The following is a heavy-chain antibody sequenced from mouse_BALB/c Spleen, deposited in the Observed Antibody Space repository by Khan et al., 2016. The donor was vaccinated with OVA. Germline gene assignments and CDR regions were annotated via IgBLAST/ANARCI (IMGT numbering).Heavy chain of an antibody. CDR1: GFSLNNYS. D-gene: IGHD2-4*01. Sequence: QVQLQQSGPGLVQPSQSLSITCTVSGFSLNNYSVHWVRQSPGKGLEWLGVIWSAGSTDYNAAFISRLTLSKDTARSQCFWKMNVLRPNDTAIYFCARRDYDDVRGGVLAYWGQGTLVTVPA. CDR3: ARRDYDDVRGGVLAY. V-gene: IGHV2-2*02. J-gene: IGHJ3*01. CDR2: IWSAGST.